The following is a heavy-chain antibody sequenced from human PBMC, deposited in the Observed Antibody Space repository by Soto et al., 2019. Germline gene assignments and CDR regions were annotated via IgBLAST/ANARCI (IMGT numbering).Heavy chain of an antibody. CDR2: VSGDGYAS. CDR3: AKRHYYGSGSFGIAT. J-gene: IGHJ4*03. Sequence: EVRLLESGGGLVQPGGSLRLSCAGSGFTFSSNAMIWVRQAPGKVLEWVSSVSGDGYASDYADSVKGRFTVSRHNAKNTLYRQMNSLRAEYTAVYYCAKRHYYGSGSFGIATWGQGTLVTVSS. D-gene: IGHD3-10*01. V-gene: IGHV3-23*01. CDR1: GFTFSSNA.